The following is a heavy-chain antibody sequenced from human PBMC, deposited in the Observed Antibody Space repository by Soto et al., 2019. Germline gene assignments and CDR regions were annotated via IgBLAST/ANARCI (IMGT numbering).Heavy chain of an antibody. Sequence: GGSLRLSCAASGFIFNRYGMHWVRQVRGKGLEWVADIWYDGSNKNYADTVKGRFTIARDNSKNTLSLQMNSLRAEDAAVYYCARGPGRPPLRNYCMDVWGQGTTVTVSS. CDR3: ARGPGRPPLRNYCMDV. CDR1: GFIFNRYG. CDR2: IWYDGSNK. J-gene: IGHJ6*02. V-gene: IGHV3-33*01.